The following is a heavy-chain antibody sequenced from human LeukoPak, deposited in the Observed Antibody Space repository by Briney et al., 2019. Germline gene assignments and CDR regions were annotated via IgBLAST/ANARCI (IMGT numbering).Heavy chain of an antibody. J-gene: IGHJ4*02. CDR3: ARDMGWLQPDNYFDY. CDR2: INPNSGGT. V-gene: IGHV1-2*02. D-gene: IGHD5-24*01. Sequence: ASVKVFCKASGYTFTGYYMHWVRQAPGQGLEWMGWINPNSGGTNYAQKFQGRVTMTRDTSISTAYMELSRLRSDDTAVYYCARDMGWLQPDNYFDYWGQGTLVTVSS. CDR1: GYTFTGYY.